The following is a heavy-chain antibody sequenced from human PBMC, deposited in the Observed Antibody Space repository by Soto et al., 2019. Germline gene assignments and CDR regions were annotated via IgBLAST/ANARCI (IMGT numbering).Heavy chain of an antibody. CDR3: ARDSGDYDFWSAYGYYYYYGMDV. V-gene: IGHV3-30-3*01. J-gene: IGHJ6*02. D-gene: IGHD3-3*01. CDR2: ISYDGSNK. CDR1: GFTFSSYA. Sequence: QVQLVESGGGVVQPGRSLRLSCAASGFTFSSYAMHWVRQAPGRGLEWVAVISYDGSNKYYADSVKGRFTISRDNSKNTLYLQMNSLRAEDTAVYYCARDSGDYDFWSAYGYYYYYGMDVWGQRTTVTVSS.